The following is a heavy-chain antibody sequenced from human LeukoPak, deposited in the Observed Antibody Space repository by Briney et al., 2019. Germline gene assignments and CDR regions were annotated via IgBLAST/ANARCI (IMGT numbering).Heavy chain of an antibody. V-gene: IGHV4-34*01. J-gene: IGHJ6*03. D-gene: IGHD3-3*01. CDR1: GGSFSGYH. CDR2: IDHGGST. CDR3: ARALLNVFGVVWEDRYYYYMDV. Sequence: SETLSLTCAVDGGSFSGYHWSWIRQPPGKGLEWIGEIDHGGSTNYNPSLKSRVTISVDTSKNQFSLKLSSVTAAETAVYYCARALLNVFGVVWEDRYYYYMDVWGKGTTVTVSS.